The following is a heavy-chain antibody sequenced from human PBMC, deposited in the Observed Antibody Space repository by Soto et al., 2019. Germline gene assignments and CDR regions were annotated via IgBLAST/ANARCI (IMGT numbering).Heavy chain of an antibody. CDR1: GSTFTSYA. V-gene: IGHV7-4-1*01. CDR3: ARGLADIVVVPAATPKYYYYYGMDV. CDR2: INTNTGNP. D-gene: IGHD2-2*02. J-gene: IGHJ6*02. Sequence: GASEKVSCKDSGSTFTSYAMTGVRQAPGQGLEWMGWINTNTGNPTYAQGFTGRFVFSLDTSVSTAYLQICSLKAEDTAVYYCARGLADIVVVPAATPKYYYYYGMDVWGQGTTVTVSS.